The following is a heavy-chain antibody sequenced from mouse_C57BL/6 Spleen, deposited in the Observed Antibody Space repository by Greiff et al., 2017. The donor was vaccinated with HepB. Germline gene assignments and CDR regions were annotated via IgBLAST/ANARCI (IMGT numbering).Heavy chain of an antibody. J-gene: IGHJ4*01. D-gene: IGHD2-3*01. Sequence: VQLQQPGAELVRPGSSVKLSCKASGYTFTSYWMDWVKQRPGQGLEWIGNIYPSDSETHYNQKFKDKATLTVDKSSSTAYMQLSSLTSEDSAVYYCARFDGYYLYAMDYWGQGTSVTVSS. CDR3: ARFDGYYLYAMDY. V-gene: IGHV1-61*01. CDR1: GYTFTSYW. CDR2: IYPSDSET.